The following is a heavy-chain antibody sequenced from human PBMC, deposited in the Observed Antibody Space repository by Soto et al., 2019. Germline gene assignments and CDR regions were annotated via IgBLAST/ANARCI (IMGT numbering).Heavy chain of an antibody. CDR1: GYTLTELS. CDR3: AQSNWEGVWFDP. Sequence: ASVKVSCKVSGYTLTELSMHWVRQAPGKGLEWMGGFDPEDGETIYAQKFQGRVTMTEDTSTDTAYMELSSLRSEDTAVYYCAQSNWEGVWFDPWGQGTLVTVSS. J-gene: IGHJ5*02. CDR2: FDPEDGET. V-gene: IGHV1-24*01. D-gene: IGHD1-26*01.